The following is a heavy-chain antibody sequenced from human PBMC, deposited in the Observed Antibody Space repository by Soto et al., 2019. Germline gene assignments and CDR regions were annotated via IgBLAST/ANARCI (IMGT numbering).Heavy chain of an antibody. CDR2: INHSGST. Sequence: QVQLQQWGAGLLKPSETLSLTCAVYGGSFSGYYWSWIRQPPGKGLEWIGEINHSGSTNYNPSLKRRVTISVDTSKNQFSLKLSSVTAADTAVYYCARGDFYYDFWSGYYRWFDPWGQGTLVTVSS. CDR3: ARGDFYYDFWSGYYRWFDP. J-gene: IGHJ5*02. CDR1: GGSFSGYY. V-gene: IGHV4-34*01. D-gene: IGHD3-3*01.